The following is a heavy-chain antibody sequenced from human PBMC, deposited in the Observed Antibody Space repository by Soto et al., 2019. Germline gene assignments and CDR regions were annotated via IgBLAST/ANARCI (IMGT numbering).Heavy chain of an antibody. CDR2: ISGSGVST. Sequence: PGGSLRLSCAASGFTFSSYAMSWVRQAPGKGLEYVSAISGSGVSTYYANSVQGRFTISRDNSKNTVYLQMGSLRPEDMAVYYCARRARPDFYYMDVWGKGTTVTVS. V-gene: IGHV3-64*01. D-gene: IGHD6-6*01. J-gene: IGHJ6*03. CDR1: GFTFSSYA. CDR3: ARRARPDFYYMDV.